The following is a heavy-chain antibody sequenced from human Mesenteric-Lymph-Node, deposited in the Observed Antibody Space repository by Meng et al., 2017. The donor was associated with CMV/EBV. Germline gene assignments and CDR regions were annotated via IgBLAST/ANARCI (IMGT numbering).Heavy chain of an antibody. CDR1: VFSLSTSVGG. CDR2: IYWDDDK. CDR3: AHSSGIAAEGPFYFDY. J-gene: IGHJ4*02. D-gene: IGHD6-13*01. Sequence: QITLKESGPTLVKPTQTLTLTCTFSVFSLSTSVGGVGWIRQPPGKALEWLALIYWDDDKRYSPSLKSRLTITKDTTNNQVVLTMTNMDPVDTATYYCAHSSGIAAEGPFYFDYWGQGTLVTVSS. V-gene: IGHV2-5*02.